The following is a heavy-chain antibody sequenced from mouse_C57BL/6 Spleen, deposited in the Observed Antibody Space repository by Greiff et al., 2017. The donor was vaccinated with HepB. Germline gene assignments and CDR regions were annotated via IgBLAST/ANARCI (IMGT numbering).Heavy chain of an antibody. CDR1: GYTFTSYW. V-gene: IGHV1-55*01. CDR2: IYPGSGST. CDR3: ARRGYYYGSSYGGWFAY. D-gene: IGHD1-1*01. J-gene: IGHJ3*01. Sequence: VQLQQPGAELVKPGASVKMSCKASGYTFTSYWITWVKQRPGQGLEWIGDIYPGSGSTNYNEKFKSKATLTVDTSSSTAYMQRSSLTSEDSAVYYCARRGYYYGSSYGGWFAYWGQGTLVTVSA.